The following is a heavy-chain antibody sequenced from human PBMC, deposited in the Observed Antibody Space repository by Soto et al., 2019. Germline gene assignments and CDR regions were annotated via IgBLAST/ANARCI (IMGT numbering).Heavy chain of an antibody. V-gene: IGHV3-23*01. Sequence: EVQLLEWGGGLVQPRGSLRLSCAASGFTFDNYAMSWVRQAPGTGLDWVSTISNSGGTIYYADSVRGRFTISRDNSKNTVYVQMNNLRAEDTAVYYCVMGNLFDYWGQGTLVTVSS. D-gene: IGHD1-26*01. CDR2: ISNSGGTI. CDR3: VMGNLFDY. J-gene: IGHJ4*02. CDR1: GFTFDNYA.